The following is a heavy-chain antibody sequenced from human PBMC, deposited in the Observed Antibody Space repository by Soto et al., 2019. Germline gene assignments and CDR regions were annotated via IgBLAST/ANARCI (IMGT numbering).Heavy chain of an antibody. V-gene: IGHV3-33*01. CDR1: GFTFSSYG. CDR3: AREGTYYDSARFGAFDI. J-gene: IGHJ3*02. CDR2: IWYDGSNK. Sequence: GSLRLSCAASGFTFSSYGMHWVRQAPGKGLEWVAVIWYDGSNKYYADSVKGRFTISRDNSKNTLYLQMNSLRAEDTAVYYCAREGTYYDSARFGAFDIWGQGTMVTVSS. D-gene: IGHD3-22*01.